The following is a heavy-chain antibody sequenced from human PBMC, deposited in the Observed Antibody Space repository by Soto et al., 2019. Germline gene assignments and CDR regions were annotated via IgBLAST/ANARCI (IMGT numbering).Heavy chain of an antibody. V-gene: IGHV3-23*01. Sequence: EVQLLESGGGLVQPGGSLRLSCVASGITFSNYAMTWVRQAPGKGLEWVSVISDSGSYRSYADSVKGRFTISRDNSGGTLYLQMNSLRAEDTAIYYCAKRPLNWGRWYFDLWGRGTLVTVSS. CDR3: AKRPLNWGRWYFDL. CDR2: ISDSGSYR. J-gene: IGHJ2*01. CDR1: GITFSNYA. D-gene: IGHD7-27*01.